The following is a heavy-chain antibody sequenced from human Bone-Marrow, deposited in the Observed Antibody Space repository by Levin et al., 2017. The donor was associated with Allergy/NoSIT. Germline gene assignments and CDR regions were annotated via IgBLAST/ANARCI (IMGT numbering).Heavy chain of an antibody. Sequence: PGGSLRLSCAASGFNFDHYAMHWVRQAPGKGLEWVSGISWNSGSIGYEDSVKGRFTISRDNAKNSLYLQMNSLRPEDTAFYYCAKDTEYYYDSSCYYHYWGQGTLVTVSS. V-gene: IGHV3-9*01. CDR3: AKDTEYYYDSSCYYHY. CDR1: GFNFDHYA. J-gene: IGHJ4*02. CDR2: ISWNSGSI. D-gene: IGHD3-22*01.